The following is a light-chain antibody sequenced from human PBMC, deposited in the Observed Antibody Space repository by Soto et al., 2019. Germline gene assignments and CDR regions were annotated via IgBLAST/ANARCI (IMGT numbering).Light chain of an antibody. V-gene: IGKV3-20*01. J-gene: IGKJ1*01. CDR3: QQYGSSGT. Sequence: EIVLTQSPGTLSLSPGERATLSCRASQTVSSSLAWYQQRPGQAPRLLIYGASGRATGIPDRFSGSGSGTDFTLTISRLEPEDFAVYYCQQYGSSGTFGQGTKVDIK. CDR1: QTVSSS. CDR2: GAS.